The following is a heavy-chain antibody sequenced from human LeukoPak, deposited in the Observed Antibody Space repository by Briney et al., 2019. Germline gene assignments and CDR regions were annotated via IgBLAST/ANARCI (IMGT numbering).Heavy chain of an antibody. CDR2: IRYNGAT. CDR1: GGSISSYF. J-gene: IGHJ4*02. CDR3: ARDRSHYYDGGSFDY. D-gene: IGHD3-10*02. Sequence: SETLSLTCTVPGGSISSYFWSWIRQPPGKGLEWIGYIRYNGATNYNPSLKSRVTMSVDTSKNQFSLKLGSVTAADTAVYYCARDRSHYYDGGSFDYWGQGTLVTVSS. V-gene: IGHV4-59*01.